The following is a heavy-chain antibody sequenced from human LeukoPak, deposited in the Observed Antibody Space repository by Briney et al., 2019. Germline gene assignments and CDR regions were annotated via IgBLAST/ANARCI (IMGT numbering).Heavy chain of an antibody. CDR2: ISSSSSYI. CDR3: ARDPNYYDSSGYYLED. J-gene: IGHJ4*02. Sequence: GGSLRLSCAASGFTFSSYSMNWVRQAPGKGLEWVSSISSSSSYIYYADSVKGRFTISRDNAKNSLYLQMNSLRAEDTAVYYCARDPNYYDSSGYYLEDWGQGTLVTVSS. CDR1: GFTFSSYS. V-gene: IGHV3-21*01. D-gene: IGHD3-22*01.